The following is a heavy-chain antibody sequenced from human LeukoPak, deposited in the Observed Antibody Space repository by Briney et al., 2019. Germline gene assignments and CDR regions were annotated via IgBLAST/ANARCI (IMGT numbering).Heavy chain of an antibody. CDR3: TLKLVAAAGDH. D-gene: IGHD6-13*01. J-gene: IGHJ4*02. V-gene: IGHV3-7*01. CDR1: GFTLSSYW. Sequence: GSLRLSCAAFGFTLSSYWMTWVRQAPGKGLGGVANIKPGGRVGYFVDSVRGRLILFRDNAENSLYLQMNSPRVEDTAVYYCTLKLVAAAGDHWGQGTLVIVSS. CDR2: IKPGGRVG.